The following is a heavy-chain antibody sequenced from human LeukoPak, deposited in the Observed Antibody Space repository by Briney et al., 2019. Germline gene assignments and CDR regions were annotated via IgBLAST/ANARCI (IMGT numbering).Heavy chain of an antibody. J-gene: IGHJ6*02. CDR3: ARDDLNMIVVVSSSGMDV. CDR1: GFTVSSNY. CDR2: IYSGGST. V-gene: IGHV3-66*01. Sequence: PGGSLRLSRAASGFTVSSNYMSWVRQAPGKGLEWVSVIYSGGSTYYADSVKGRFTISRDNSKNTLYLQMNSLRAEDTAVYYCARDDLNMIVVVSSSGMDVWGQGTTVTVSS. D-gene: IGHD3-22*01.